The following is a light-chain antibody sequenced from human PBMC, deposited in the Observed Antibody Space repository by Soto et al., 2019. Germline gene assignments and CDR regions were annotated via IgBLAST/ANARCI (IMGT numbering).Light chain of an antibody. V-gene: IGKV1-39*01. CDR2: AAS. Sequence: DIQMTQSPSSLSASVGGRVTITCRASQTISTYLNWYQQTPGRAPALLISAASTLQSGVPSRFSGSGSGTEFTLTISSLQPQDFATYYCQQSYTSPNTFGQGTKLAIK. CDR3: QQSYTSPNT. J-gene: IGKJ2*01. CDR1: QTISTY.